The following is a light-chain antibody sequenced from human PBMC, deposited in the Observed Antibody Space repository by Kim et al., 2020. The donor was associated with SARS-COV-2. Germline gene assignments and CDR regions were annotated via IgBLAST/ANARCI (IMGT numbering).Light chain of an antibody. Sequence: DIQMTQSPPLLSASVGDRVTITCRASQNIDIWLAWYQHKPGTAPKLLIHSASTLRSGVPSIFSGSGSGTEFTLTITSLQPDDFATYFCQQYKAYSLWTFGQGTKLEI. CDR1: QNIDIW. CDR2: SAS. J-gene: IGKJ1*01. V-gene: IGKV1-5*03. CDR3: QQYKAYSLWT.